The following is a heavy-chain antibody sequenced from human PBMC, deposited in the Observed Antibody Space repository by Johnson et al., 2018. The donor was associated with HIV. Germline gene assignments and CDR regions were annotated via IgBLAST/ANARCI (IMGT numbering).Heavy chain of an antibody. D-gene: IGHD6-19*01. J-gene: IGHJ3*02. Sequence: QVQLVESGGGLVQPGGSLRLSCAASGFTFSSYAMHWVRQAPGKGLEYVSAISGSGGSTYYADSVKGRFTISRENAKNSLYLQMNSLRAEDTAVYYCARYSSGWYGAFDIWGQGTMVTVSS. V-gene: IGHV3-64*04. CDR1: GFTFSSYA. CDR3: ARYSSGWYGAFDI. CDR2: ISGSGGST.